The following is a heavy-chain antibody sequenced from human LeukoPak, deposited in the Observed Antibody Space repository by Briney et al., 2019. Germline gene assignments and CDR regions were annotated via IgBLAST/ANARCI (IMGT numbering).Heavy chain of an antibody. V-gene: IGHV3-9*01. D-gene: IGHD2-21*02. CDR3: AKGYCGGDCYYQDAFDI. CDR2: ISWNSGSI. J-gene: IGHJ3*02. CDR1: GFTFDDYA. Sequence: PGRSLRLSCAASGFTFDDYAMHWVQQAPGKGLEWVSGISWNSGSIGYADSVKGRFTISRDNAKNSLYLQMNSLRAEDTALYYCAKGYCGGDCYYQDAFDIWGQGTMVTVSS.